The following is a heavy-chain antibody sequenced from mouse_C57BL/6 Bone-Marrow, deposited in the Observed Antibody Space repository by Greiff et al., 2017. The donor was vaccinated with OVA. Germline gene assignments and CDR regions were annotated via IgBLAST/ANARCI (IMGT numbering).Heavy chain of an antibody. J-gene: IGHJ2*01. CDR1: GYTFTSYW. Sequence: VQLQQPGAELVRPGPSVKLSCKASGYTFTSYWMHWVKQRPGQGLEWIGVIDPSDSYTNYNQKFKGKAPLTVDTSSSTAYMQLSSLTSEDSAVYYCARGYSGYGGQGNTLTVTS. D-gene: IGHD2-2*01. CDR2: IDPSDSYT. CDR3: ARGYSGY. V-gene: IGHV1-59*01.